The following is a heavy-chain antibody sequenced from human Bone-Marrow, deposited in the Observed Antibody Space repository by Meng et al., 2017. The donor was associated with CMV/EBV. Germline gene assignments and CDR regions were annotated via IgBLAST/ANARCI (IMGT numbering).Heavy chain of an antibody. D-gene: IGHD2-2*01. Sequence: SETLSLTCTVSGGSISSSSYYWGWIRQPPGKGLEWIGSIYYSGSTYYNPSLKSRVTISVDTSKNQFSLKLSSVTAADTAVYYCSTYHCSSTTCYIPWVQGTLVTVPS. V-gene: IGHV4-39*07. CDR3: STYHCSSTTCYIP. CDR1: GGSISSSSYY. J-gene: IGHJ5*02. CDR2: IYYSGST.